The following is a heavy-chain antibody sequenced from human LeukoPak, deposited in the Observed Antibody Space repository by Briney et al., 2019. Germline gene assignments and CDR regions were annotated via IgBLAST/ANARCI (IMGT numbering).Heavy chain of an antibody. CDR3: ARDFPLEYCSSTSCYNP. D-gene: IGHD2-2*02. V-gene: IGHV1-69*04. Sequence: ASVKVSRKASGGTFSSYAISWVRQAPGQGLEWMGRIIPILGIANYAQKFQGRVTITADKSTSTAYMELSSLRSEDTAVYYCARDFPLEYCSSTSCYNPWGQGTLVTVSS. CDR2: IIPILGIA. CDR1: GGTFSSYA. J-gene: IGHJ5*02.